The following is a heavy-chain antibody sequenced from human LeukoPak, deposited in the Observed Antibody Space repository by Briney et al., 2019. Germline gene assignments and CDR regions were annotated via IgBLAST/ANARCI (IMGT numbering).Heavy chain of an antibody. CDR1: GGSFSGYY. Sequence: PSETLSLTCAVYGGSFSGYYWSWIRQPPGKGLEWIGEINHSGSTNYNPSLKSRVTISVDTSKNQFSLRLSSVTAADTAVYYCASSPYDYVWGSYSSLDYWGQGTLVTVSS. D-gene: IGHD3-16*01. CDR2: INHSGST. V-gene: IGHV4-34*01. J-gene: IGHJ4*02. CDR3: ASSPYDYVWGSYSSLDY.